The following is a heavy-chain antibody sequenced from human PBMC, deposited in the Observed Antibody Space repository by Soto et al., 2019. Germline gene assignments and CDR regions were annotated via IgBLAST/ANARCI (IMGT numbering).Heavy chain of an antibody. D-gene: IGHD3-3*01. V-gene: IGHV1-18*01. CDR3: ARVEVQPNYYYYGMDV. CDR2: ISAYNGNT. J-gene: IGHJ6*02. Sequence: QVQLVQSGAEVKKPGASVKVSCKASGYTFSSYGISWVRQAPGQGLEWMGWISAYNGNTNYAQKLQGRVTMTTDTSTSTAYMELRSLRSDDTAVYYCARVEVQPNYYYYGMDVWGQGTTVTVSS. CDR1: GYTFSSYG.